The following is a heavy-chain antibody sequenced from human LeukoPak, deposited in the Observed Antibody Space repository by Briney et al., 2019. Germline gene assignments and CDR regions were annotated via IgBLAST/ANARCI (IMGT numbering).Heavy chain of an antibody. CDR3: ATRVSGVVVAQYWYFDL. J-gene: IGHJ2*01. Sequence: PSETLSLTCTVSGGSISSYYWSWIRQPPGKGLEWSAYVYYSGSTNYNPSLKSRVTISVDTSKNQVSLKLSYVTAADTDVSYCATRVSGVVVAQYWYFDLWGRGPVVTVFS. CDR1: GGSISSYY. D-gene: IGHD2-15*01. CDR2: VYYSGST. V-gene: IGHV4-59*01.